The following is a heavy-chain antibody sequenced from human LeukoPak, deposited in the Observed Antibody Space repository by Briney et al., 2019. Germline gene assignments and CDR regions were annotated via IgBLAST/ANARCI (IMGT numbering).Heavy chain of an antibody. Sequence: GGSLRLSCSAAGFTFSSYAMHWVRQAPGKGLEYVSAISSNGGSTYYADSVKGRFTISRDNSKNTLYRQRSSLRAEDTAVYYCVKPGGPQSYFDWLLPTQIDYWGQGTLVTVSS. J-gene: IGHJ4*02. V-gene: IGHV3-64D*06. CDR3: VKPGGPQSYFDWLLPTQIDY. D-gene: IGHD3-9*01. CDR1: GFTFSSYA. CDR2: ISSNGGST.